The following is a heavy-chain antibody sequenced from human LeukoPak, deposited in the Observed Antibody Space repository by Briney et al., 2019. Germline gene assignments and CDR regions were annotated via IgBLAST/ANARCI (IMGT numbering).Heavy chain of an antibody. J-gene: IGHJ4*02. CDR2: IYYSGST. CDR3: ARGQGWLQSSGFSGVFDY. D-gene: IGHD5-24*01. CDR1: SXXY. Sequence: SXXYXXWIRQPPGKGLEWIGSIYYSGSTYYNPSLKSRVTISVDTSKKQFPLKLSSVTAADTAVYYCARGQGWLQSSGFSGVFDYWGQGTLVTVS. V-gene: IGHV4-39*01.